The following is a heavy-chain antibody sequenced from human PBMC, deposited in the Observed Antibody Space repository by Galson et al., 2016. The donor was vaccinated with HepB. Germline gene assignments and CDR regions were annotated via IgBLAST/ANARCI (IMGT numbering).Heavy chain of an antibody. CDR3: TRTISATAGID. CDR1: GFTFSSYW. Sequence: SLRLSCAASGFTFSSYWMSWVRQAPGKGLEWLANIKQDGSEKYYVDSVRGRFTISRDNAMNSLYLHMSSLRAEDTALYYCTRTISATAGIDWGQGTLVIVSS. J-gene: IGHJ1*01. V-gene: IGHV3-7*04. CDR2: IKQDGSEK. D-gene: IGHD6-13*01.